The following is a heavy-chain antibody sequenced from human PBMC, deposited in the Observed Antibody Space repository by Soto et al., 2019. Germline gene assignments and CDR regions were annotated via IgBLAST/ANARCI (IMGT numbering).Heavy chain of an antibody. CDR3: ARGDMARYFDY. D-gene: IGHD3-9*01. CDR1: GFTFSSYG. J-gene: IGHJ4*02. V-gene: IGHV3-33*01. CDR2: IWYDGSNK. Sequence: QVQLVESGGGVVQPGRSLRLSCAASGFTFSSYGMHWVRQAPGKGLEWVAVIWYDGSNKYYADSVKGRFTISRDNSKNTLYLQMNSLRAEDTAVYYCARGDMARYFDYWGQGTLVTVSS.